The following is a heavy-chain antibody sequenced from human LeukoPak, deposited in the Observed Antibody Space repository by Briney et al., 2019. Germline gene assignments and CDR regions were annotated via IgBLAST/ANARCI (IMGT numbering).Heavy chain of an antibody. CDR1: GFTFSSYS. D-gene: IGHD3-22*01. Sequence: GGSLRLSCAASGFTFSSYSMNWVRQAPGKGLEWVSSISSSSSYIYYADSVKGRFTISRDNAKNSLYLQMNSLRAEDTAVYYCARDPGPLFETVVANWFDPWGQGTLVTVSS. CDR2: ISSSSSYI. V-gene: IGHV3-21*01. CDR3: ARDPGPLFETVVANWFDP. J-gene: IGHJ5*02.